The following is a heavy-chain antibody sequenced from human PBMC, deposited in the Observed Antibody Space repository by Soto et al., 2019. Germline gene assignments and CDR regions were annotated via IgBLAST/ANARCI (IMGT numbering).Heavy chain of an antibody. V-gene: IGHV1-46*01. CDR1: GYTFTSYY. Sequence: GASVKVSCKASGYTFTSYYMHWVRQAPGQGLEWMGIINPSGGSTSYAQKFQGRVTMTRDTSTSTVYMELSSLRSEDTAVYYCARGGATYYYDSSGYYNIDYWGQGTLVTVSS. D-gene: IGHD3-22*01. CDR3: ARGGATYYYDSSGYYNIDY. CDR2: INPSGGST. J-gene: IGHJ4*02.